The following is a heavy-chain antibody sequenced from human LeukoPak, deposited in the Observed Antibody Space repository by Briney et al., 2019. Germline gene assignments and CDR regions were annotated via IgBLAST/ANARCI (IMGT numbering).Heavy chain of an antibody. Sequence: PGGSLRLSCTASGFTFTTYWMSWVRQAPGKGLEWVAKINQDGSEKDYVDSVKGRFTISRDNAKNSMYVQMNSLRPEDTAVYYCATGARGKNWGQGTLVTVPS. CDR3: ATGARGKN. CDR2: INQDGSEK. CDR1: GFTFTTYW. J-gene: IGHJ4*02. V-gene: IGHV3-7*01.